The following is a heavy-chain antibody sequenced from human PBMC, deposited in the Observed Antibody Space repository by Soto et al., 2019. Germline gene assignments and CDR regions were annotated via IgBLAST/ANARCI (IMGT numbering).Heavy chain of an antibody. Sequence: QVQLQESGPGLVKPSETLSLTCTVSGGSISSYYWSWIRQPPGKGLEWIGYIYYSGSTNYNPSLKSRVTISVDTSKNRFSLKLNSVTAADTAVYYCARETKKGHDYGDYSWAFDIWGQGTMVTVST. CDR3: ARETKKGHDYGDYSWAFDI. V-gene: IGHV4-59*01. CDR2: IYYSGST. J-gene: IGHJ3*02. D-gene: IGHD4-17*01. CDR1: GGSISSYY.